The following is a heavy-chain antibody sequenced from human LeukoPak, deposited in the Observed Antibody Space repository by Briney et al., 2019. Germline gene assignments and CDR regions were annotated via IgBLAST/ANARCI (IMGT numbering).Heavy chain of an antibody. V-gene: IGHV1-2*02. D-gene: IGHD3-3*01. J-gene: IGHJ4*02. CDR3: AREYTGHYDFWSGKDSLDY. CDR2: INPNSGGT. CDR1: GYTFTSYG. Sequence: ASVKVSCKASGYTFTSYGISWVRQAPGQGLEWMGWINPNSGGTNYAQKFQGRVTMTRDTSISTAYMELSRLRSDDTAVYYCAREYTGHYDFWSGKDSLDYWGQGTLVTVSS.